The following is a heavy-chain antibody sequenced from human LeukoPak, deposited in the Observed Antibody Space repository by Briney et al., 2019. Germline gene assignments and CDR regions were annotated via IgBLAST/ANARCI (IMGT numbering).Heavy chain of an antibody. V-gene: IGHV1-2*02. CDR3: ARVRRELDLRVDY. D-gene: IGHD1-26*01. Sequence: ASAKVSCKASGYTFTGYYMHWVRQAPGQGLEWMGWINPNSGGTNYAQKFQGRVTMTRDTSISAAYMELSRLRSDDTAVYYCARVRRELDLRVDYWGQGTLVTVSS. CDR1: GYTFTGYY. CDR2: INPNSGGT. J-gene: IGHJ4*02.